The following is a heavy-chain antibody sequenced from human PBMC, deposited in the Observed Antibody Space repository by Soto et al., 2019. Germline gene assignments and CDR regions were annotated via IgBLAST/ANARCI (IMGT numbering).Heavy chain of an antibody. J-gene: IGHJ4*02. CDR3: AHREQGYPFDY. CDR2: IYWDDDK. V-gene: IGHV2-5*02. CDR1: GFSLSTSGVG. Sequence: QITLKESGPMQVKPTQTLTLTCTFSGFSLSTSGVGVGWIRQPPGKALEWLGFIYWDDDKRYSPSLKSRLTITKDTSKNQVVLIMTNMDPVDTATYYCAHREQGYPFDYWGQGTLVTVSS. D-gene: IGHD2-15*01.